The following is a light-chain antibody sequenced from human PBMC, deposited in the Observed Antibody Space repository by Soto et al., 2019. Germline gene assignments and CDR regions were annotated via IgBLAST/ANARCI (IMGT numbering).Light chain of an antibody. CDR3: QQSYSRAAT. V-gene: IGKV1-39*01. J-gene: IGKJ1*01. CDR1: KSINNY. Sequence: DIQMTQAPSSLSTSAEDRVIITCRDSKSINNYLNWYQQKPGKAPKLLIFDASSLESGVPSRFSGSRSGTDFTLTISSLQPEDFATYYCQQSYSRAATFGQGTKV. CDR2: DAS.